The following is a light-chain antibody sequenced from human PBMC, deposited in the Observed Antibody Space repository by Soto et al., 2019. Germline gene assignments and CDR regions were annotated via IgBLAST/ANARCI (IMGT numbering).Light chain of an antibody. CDR1: QSISSY. CDR3: QQSYSTLLTRT. Sequence: DIQMTQSPSSLSASVGDRVTITCRASQSISSYLNWYQQKPGKAPKLLIYAASSLQSGVPSRFSGSGSGTDFTLTISSLQPEDFATYYCQQSYSTLLTRTFGQGTKVDIK. J-gene: IGKJ1*01. CDR2: AAS. V-gene: IGKV1-39*01.